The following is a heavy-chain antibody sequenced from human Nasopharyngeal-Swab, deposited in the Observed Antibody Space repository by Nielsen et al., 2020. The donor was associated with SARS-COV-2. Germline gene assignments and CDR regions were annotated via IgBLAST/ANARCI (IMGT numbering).Heavy chain of an antibody. CDR2: IWYDGSNK. CDR3: AREFRRYSSSWPFDY. V-gene: IGHV3-33*01. CDR1: GFTFSSYG. D-gene: IGHD6-13*01. J-gene: IGHJ4*02. Sequence: GESLQISCAASGFTFSSYGMHWVRQAPGKGLEWVAVIWYDGSNKYYADSVKGRFTISRDNSKNTLYLQMNSLRAEDTAVYYCAREFRRYSSSWPFDYWGQGTPVTVSS.